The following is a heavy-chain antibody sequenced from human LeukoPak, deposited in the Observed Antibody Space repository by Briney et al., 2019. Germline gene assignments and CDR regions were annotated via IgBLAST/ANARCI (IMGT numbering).Heavy chain of an antibody. V-gene: IGHV1-2*04. J-gene: IGHJ5*02. CDR3: ARGPLLWFGTPSGYNWFDP. CDR1: GYTFTGYY. D-gene: IGHD3-10*01. Sequence: ASVKVSCKASGYTFTGYYMHWVRQAPGQGLEWMGWTNPNSGGTNYAQKFQGWVTMTRDTSISTAYMELSRLRSDDTAVYYCARGPLLWFGTPSGYNWFDPWGQGTLVTVSS. CDR2: TNPNSGGT.